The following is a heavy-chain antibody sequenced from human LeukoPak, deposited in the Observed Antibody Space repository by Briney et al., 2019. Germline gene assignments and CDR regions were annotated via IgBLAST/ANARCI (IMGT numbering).Heavy chain of an antibody. Sequence: SETLSLTCTVSGGSISSGSYYWSWIRQPAGKGLEWIGRIYTSGSTNYNPSLKSRVTISVDTSKNQFSLKLSSVTAADTAVYYCARDYYDSSGYYRPTKYYFDYWGQGTLVTVSS. CDR3: ARDYYDSSGYYRPTKYYFDY. J-gene: IGHJ4*02. CDR2: IYTSGST. D-gene: IGHD3-22*01. CDR1: GGSISSGSYY. V-gene: IGHV4-61*02.